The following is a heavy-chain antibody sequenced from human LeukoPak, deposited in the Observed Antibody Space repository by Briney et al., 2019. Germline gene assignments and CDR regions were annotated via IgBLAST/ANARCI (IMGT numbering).Heavy chain of an antibody. V-gene: IGHV1-8*01. CDR3: ARRFDVGVLRSFDP. Sequence: ASVKVSCKASGYTFTSYDIQWGRQATGQGLEWMGWMNPNNGNTGYAQKFQGRVTMTTDTSTSTAYMELRSLRSDDTAVYYCARRFDVGVLRSFDPWGQGTLVTVSS. J-gene: IGHJ5*02. CDR2: MNPNNGNT. D-gene: IGHD1-26*01. CDR1: GYTFTSYD.